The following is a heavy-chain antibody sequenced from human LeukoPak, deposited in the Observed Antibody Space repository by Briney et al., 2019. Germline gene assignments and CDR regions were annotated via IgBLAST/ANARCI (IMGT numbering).Heavy chain of an antibody. Sequence: GGSLRLSCAASGFTFSSYDMHWVRQATGKGLEWVSAISGSGGSTYYADSVKGRFTISRDNSKNTLYLQMNSLRAEDTAVYYCAKKVITVVATTLDYWGQGTLVTVSS. D-gene: IGHD5-12*01. CDR3: AKKVITVVATTLDY. CDR1: GFTFSSYD. V-gene: IGHV3-23*01. CDR2: ISGSGGST. J-gene: IGHJ4*02.